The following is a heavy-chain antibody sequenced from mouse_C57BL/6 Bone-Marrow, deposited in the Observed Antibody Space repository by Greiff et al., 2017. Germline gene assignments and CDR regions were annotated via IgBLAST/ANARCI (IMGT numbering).Heavy chain of an antibody. V-gene: IGHV1-69*01. CDR3: AREEVYYGNLAWFAY. CDR1: GYTFTSYW. D-gene: IGHD2-1*01. CDR2: IDPSDSYT. J-gene: IGHJ3*01. Sequence: QVQLQQPGAELVMPGASVKLSCKASGYTFTSYWMHWVKQRPGQGLEWIGEIDPSDSYTKYNQKFKGKSTLTVDKSSSTAYMQLSSLTSEDSAVYYCAREEVYYGNLAWFAYWGQGTLVTGTA.